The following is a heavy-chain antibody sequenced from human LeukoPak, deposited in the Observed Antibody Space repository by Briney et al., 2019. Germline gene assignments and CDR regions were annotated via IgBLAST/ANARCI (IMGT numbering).Heavy chain of an antibody. D-gene: IGHD2/OR15-2a*01. Sequence: ASVKVSCKASVYTFTGYYMHLVRQAPGQGLEWMGWINPNSGGTNYAQKLQGRVTMTTDTSTSTAYMELRSLRSDDTAVYYCARDLNNEYGDYWGQGTLVTVSS. CDR2: INPNSGGT. J-gene: IGHJ4*02. CDR1: VYTFTGYY. CDR3: ARDLNNEYGDY. V-gene: IGHV1-2*02.